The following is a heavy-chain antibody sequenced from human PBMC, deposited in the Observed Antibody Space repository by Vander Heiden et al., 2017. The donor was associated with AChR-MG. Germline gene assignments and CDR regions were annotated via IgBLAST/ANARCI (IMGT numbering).Heavy chain of an antibody. D-gene: IGHD1-26*01. V-gene: IGHV1-8*02. Sequence: QAQLVQSGSEVRKPGASVRVSCSASGYPFTDFDINWVRQAPGQGLEWMGWTNPSSGNAAFAERFQGRVTSSSRSSTGTAYLELTTLTSGDTALYFCARAERGRTCSFCGFDIWGQGTMVTVS. CDR1: GYPFTDFD. CDR2: TNPSSGNA. CDR3: ARAERGRTCSFCGFDI. J-gene: IGHJ3*02.